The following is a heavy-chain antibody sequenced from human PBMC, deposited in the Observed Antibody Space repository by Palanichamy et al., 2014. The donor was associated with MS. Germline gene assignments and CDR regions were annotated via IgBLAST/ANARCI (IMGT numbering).Heavy chain of an antibody. D-gene: IGHD2-21*02. CDR1: GGSFSGYY. Sequence: QVQLQQWGAGLLKPSETLSLTCAVYGGSFSGYYWSWIASPRKGLEWTGEINHSGSTNYNPSLKSRVTISVDTSRNQFSLKLNSVTAADTAVYYCARARCGRADCYSNFDNWGQGALVAVSS. CDR3: ARARCGRADCYSNFDN. V-gene: IGHV4-34*01. J-gene: IGHJ4*02. CDR2: INHSGST.